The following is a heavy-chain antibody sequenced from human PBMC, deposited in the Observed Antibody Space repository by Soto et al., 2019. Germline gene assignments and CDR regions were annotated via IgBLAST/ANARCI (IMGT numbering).Heavy chain of an antibody. Sequence: GKSLKISCKGSGYSFTSYWIGWVRQMPGKGLEWMGIIYPGDSDTRYSPSFQGQVTISADKSISTAYLQWSSLKASDTAMYYCARTYYDILTGYSFDAFDIWGQGTMVTVSS. CDR3: ARTYYDILTGYSFDAFDI. D-gene: IGHD3-9*01. J-gene: IGHJ3*02. CDR1: GYSFTSYW. CDR2: IYPGDSDT. V-gene: IGHV5-51*01.